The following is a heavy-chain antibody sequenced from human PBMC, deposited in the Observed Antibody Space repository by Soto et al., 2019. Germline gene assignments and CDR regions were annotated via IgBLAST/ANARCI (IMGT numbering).Heavy chain of an antibody. CDR2: ISGSGGST. V-gene: IGHV3-23*01. D-gene: IGHD6-13*01. Sequence: EVQLLESGGGLVQPGGSLRLSCAASGFTFSSYAMSWVRQAPGKGLEWVSAISGSGGSTYYADSVKGRFTISRDNSKNPLYPQMTSLRAEDTAVYYCAKENGYSSSWFEFDYWGQGTLVTVSS. CDR1: GFTFSSYA. CDR3: AKENGYSSSWFEFDY. J-gene: IGHJ4*02.